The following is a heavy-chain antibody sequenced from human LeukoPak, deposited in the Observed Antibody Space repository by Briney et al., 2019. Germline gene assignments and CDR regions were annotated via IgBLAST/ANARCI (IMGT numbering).Heavy chain of an antibody. Sequence: AASVKVSCKASGYTFTDYYINWVRQAPGQGLEWIGWINPNSGDTNYAQKFQDRVTMTRDTSISTAYIELKLLRSDDTAVFYCARGDYYGSPKVVAAWGQGTLVTVSS. CDR2: INPNSGDT. J-gene: IGHJ5*02. CDR1: GYTFTDYY. D-gene: IGHD3-10*01. CDR3: ARGDYYGSPKVVAA. V-gene: IGHV1-2*02.